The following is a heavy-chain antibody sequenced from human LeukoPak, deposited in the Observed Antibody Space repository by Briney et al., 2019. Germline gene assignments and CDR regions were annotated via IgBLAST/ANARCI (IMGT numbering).Heavy chain of an antibody. CDR1: GFTFSSYG. V-gene: IGHV3-33*01. CDR2: IWYEGSNK. Sequence: PGGSLRLSCAASGFTFSSYGMHWVRQAPGKGLEGVAVIWYEGSNKYYADSVKGRFTISRDNSKNTLYLQMNSLRAEDTAVYYCARGQQLVRQKYYYYYGMDVWGKGTTVTVSS. CDR3: ARGQQLVRQKYYYYYGMDV. D-gene: IGHD6-13*01. J-gene: IGHJ6*04.